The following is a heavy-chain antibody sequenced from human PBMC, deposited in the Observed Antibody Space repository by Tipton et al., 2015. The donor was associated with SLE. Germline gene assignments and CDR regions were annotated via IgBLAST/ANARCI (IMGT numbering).Heavy chain of an antibody. CDR2: IYYSGST. J-gene: IGHJ4*02. Sequence: TLSLTCTVSGGSISSYYWSWIRQPPGKGLEWIGSIYYSGSTYYNPSLKSRVTISVDTSKNQFSLKLSSVTAADTAVYYCARDKLGGSYDYWGQGTLVTVSS. V-gene: IGHV4-59*01. D-gene: IGHD1-26*01. CDR1: GGSISSYY. CDR3: ARDKLGGSYDY.